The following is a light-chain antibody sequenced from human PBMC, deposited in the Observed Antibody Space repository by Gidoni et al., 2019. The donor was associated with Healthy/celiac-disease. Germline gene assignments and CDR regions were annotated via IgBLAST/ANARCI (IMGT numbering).Light chain of an antibody. Sequence: DSQMTQSPSSLSAAVGDRVTITCQASQDISNYLNWYQQKPGKAPKLLIYDASNLETGVPSRFSGSGSGTDFTFTISSLQPEDIATYYCQQYDNPPLTFGGGTKVEIK. J-gene: IGKJ4*01. V-gene: IGKV1-33*01. CDR3: QQYDNPPLT. CDR1: QDISNY. CDR2: DAS.